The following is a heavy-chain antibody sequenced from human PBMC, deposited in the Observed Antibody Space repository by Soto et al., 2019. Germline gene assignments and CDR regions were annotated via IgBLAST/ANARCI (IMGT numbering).Heavy chain of an antibody. J-gene: IGHJ6*02. Sequence: QVQIQQWGAGLLKPSETLSLTCAVYGGSFSGHYWSWIRQPAGKGLEWIGEINHSGSTNYNPSLKSRVTISVDSFKKQFSLKLSSVTAADTAVYYCARVSGANYDFWSGYSGFAYYGMDVWGQGTTVTVSS. D-gene: IGHD3-3*01. V-gene: IGHV4-34*01. CDR2: INHSGST. CDR1: GGSFSGHY. CDR3: ARVSGANYDFWSGYSGFAYYGMDV.